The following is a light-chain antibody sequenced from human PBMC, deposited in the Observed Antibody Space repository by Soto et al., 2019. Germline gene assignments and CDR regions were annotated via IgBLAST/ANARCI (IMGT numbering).Light chain of an antibody. Sequence: SALTQPASVSGSPGQSITISCTGTSSDVGGYNYVSWYQHHPGKAPKLMIYDVFNRPSGVSIRFSGSKSGNTASLTISGLQAEDEADYYCSSYTTSDTLAYVFGTGTKLTVL. CDR1: SSDVGGYNY. CDR2: DVF. J-gene: IGLJ1*01. V-gene: IGLV2-14*03. CDR3: SSYTTSDTLAYV.